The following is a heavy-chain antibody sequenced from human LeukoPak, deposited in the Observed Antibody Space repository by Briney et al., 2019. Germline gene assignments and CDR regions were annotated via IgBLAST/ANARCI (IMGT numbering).Heavy chain of an antibody. CDR2: IYTSGST. V-gene: IGHV4-4*07. D-gene: IGHD3-10*01. J-gene: IGHJ6*02. CDR3: AQGYEGSGSYYGMDV. Sequence: SETLSLTCTVSGGSISSYNWSWIRQPAGKGLEWIGRIYTSGSTNYNPSLKSRVTMSVDTSKNQFSLKLSSVTAADTAVYYCAQGYEGSGSYYGMDVWGQGTTVTVSS. CDR1: GGSISSYN.